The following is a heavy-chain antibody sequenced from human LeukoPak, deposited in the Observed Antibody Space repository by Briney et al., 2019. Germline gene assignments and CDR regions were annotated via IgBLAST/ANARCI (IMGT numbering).Heavy chain of an antibody. CDR2: ITGSAANT. CDR3: AKRYSGTSGLYNFDY. V-gene: IGHV3-23*01. J-gene: IGHJ4*02. CDR1: GFTFSSYA. Sequence: PGGSLRLSCAASGFTFSSYAMTWVRQPPGKGLEGVSSITGSAANTYYADSVKGRFTISRDNSKNTLYLQMNSLRAEDTAVYYCAKRYSGTSGLYNFDYWGQGTLVTVSP. D-gene: IGHD1-26*01.